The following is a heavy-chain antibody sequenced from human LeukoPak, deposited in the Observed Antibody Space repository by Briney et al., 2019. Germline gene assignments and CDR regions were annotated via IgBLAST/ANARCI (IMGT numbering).Heavy chain of an antibody. CDR2: IYYSGST. V-gene: IGHV4-39*01. D-gene: IGHD3-3*01. CDR1: GGSISSSSYY. J-gene: IGHJ4*02. CDR3: ASRQEDFWSGYRDY. Sequence: SETLSLTCTVSGGSISSSSYYWGWFRQPPGKGLEWIGSIYYSGSTYYNPSLKSRVTISVDTSKNQFSLKLSSVTAADTAVYYCASRQEDFWSGYRDYWGQGTLVTVSS.